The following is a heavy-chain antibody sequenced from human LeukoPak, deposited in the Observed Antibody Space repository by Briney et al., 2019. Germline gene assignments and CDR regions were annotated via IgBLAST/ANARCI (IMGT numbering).Heavy chain of an antibody. CDR3: ATYTPITIFGVVTIYYYYMDV. J-gene: IGHJ6*03. CDR1: GYTLTELS. V-gene: IGHV1-24*01. CDR2: FDPEDGET. D-gene: IGHD3-3*01. Sequence: ASVKVSCKVSGYTLTELSMHWVRQAPGKGLEWMGGFDPEDGETIYAQKFQGRVTMTEDTSTDTAYMELSSLRSEDTAVYYCATYTPITIFGVVTIYYYYMDVWGKGTTVTVSS.